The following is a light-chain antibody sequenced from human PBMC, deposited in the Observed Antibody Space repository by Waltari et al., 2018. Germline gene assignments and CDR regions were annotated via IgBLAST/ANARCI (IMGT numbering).Light chain of an antibody. J-gene: IGKJ4*01. Sequence: DIQMTQSPSSVSASVGDRVTISCRPSQDVSTWLAWYQQKPGKAPNLLIHGASSLQSGVPSRFSGSGSGTEFTLTINGLQPEDLATYYCQQTDSFPLTFGGGTKVEIK. CDR3: QQTDSFPLT. CDR1: QDVSTW. V-gene: IGKV1-12*01. CDR2: GAS.